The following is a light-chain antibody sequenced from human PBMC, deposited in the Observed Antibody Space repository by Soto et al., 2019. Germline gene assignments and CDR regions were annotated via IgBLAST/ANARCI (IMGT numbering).Light chain of an antibody. CDR1: QGISSIY. CDR2: GAS. Sequence: ELVLTQSPGTLSLSPGESATLSCRDSQGISSIYLTWYQQKPGQAPRLLIYGASRRATGIPERLSGSGSGTDLNLTISRLEPEDFAVYYCQXFSSYPLTFGGGTKVDIK. V-gene: IGKV3-20*01. CDR3: QXFSSYPLT. J-gene: IGKJ4*01.